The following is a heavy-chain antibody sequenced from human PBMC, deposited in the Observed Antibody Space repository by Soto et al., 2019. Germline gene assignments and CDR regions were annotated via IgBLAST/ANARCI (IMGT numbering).Heavy chain of an antibody. CDR2: ISYDGSNK. V-gene: IGHV3-30*18. D-gene: IGHD4-17*01. CDR1: GFTFSSYG. CDR3: AKEFAVTTLGSGLYLDY. Sequence: QVQLVESGGGVVQPGRSLRLSCAASGFTFSSYGMHWVRQAPGKGLEWVAVISYDGSNKYYADSVKGRFTISRDNSKNTLYLQMNSLRAEDTAVYYCAKEFAVTTLGSGLYLDYWGQGTLVTVSS. J-gene: IGHJ4*02.